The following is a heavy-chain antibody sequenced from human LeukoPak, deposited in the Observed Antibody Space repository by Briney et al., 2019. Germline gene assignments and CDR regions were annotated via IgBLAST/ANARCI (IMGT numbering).Heavy chain of an antibody. V-gene: IGHV4-30-4*01. CDR1: GGSISSGDYY. D-gene: IGHD3-9*01. CDR3: ARIYFEWIRGAFWLDP. J-gene: IGHJ5*02. CDR2: IYYSGSS. Sequence: PSETLSLTCNVSGGSISSGDYYWSWIRQPPGKGLEWIGYIYYSGSSYYNPSLKTRVTISVDTSKKQFSLNLDSVTAADTAVYFCARIYFEWIRGAFWLDPWGQGTLVTVSS.